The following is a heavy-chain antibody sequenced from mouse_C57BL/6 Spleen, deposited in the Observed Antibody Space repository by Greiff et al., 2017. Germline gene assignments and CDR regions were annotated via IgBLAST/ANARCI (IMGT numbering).Heavy chain of an antibody. CDR1: GYTFTSYW. D-gene: IGHD2-5*01. CDR2: IDPSDSYT. V-gene: IGHV1-69*01. CDR3: ARGEGYKSNCSWFAY. J-gene: IGHJ3*01. Sequence: QVQLQQPGAELVMPGASVKLSCKASGYTFTSYWMHWVKQRPGQGLEWIGEIDPSDSYTNYNQKFKGKSTLTVDKSSSTAYMQLSSLTSEDSAVYYCARGEGYKSNCSWFAYWGQGTLVTVSA.